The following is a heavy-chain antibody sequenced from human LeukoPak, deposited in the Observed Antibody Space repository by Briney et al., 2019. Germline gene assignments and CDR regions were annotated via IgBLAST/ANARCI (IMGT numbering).Heavy chain of an antibody. V-gene: IGHV3-74*01. CDR3: ARESGYDYAVVKN. CDR2: INSDGSST. J-gene: IGHJ4*02. Sequence: PGGSLRLSCAASGFTFSSYWMHWVRQAPGKGLVWVSRINSDGSSTSYADSVKGRFTISRDNAKNTLYLQMNRLRAEDTAVYYCARESGYDYAVVKNWGQGTLVAVSS. D-gene: IGHD5-12*01. CDR1: GFTFSSYW.